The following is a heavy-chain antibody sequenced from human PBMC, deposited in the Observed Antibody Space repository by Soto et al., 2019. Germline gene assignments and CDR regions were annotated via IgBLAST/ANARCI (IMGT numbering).Heavy chain of an antibody. CDR2: ISHSARI. J-gene: IGHJ4*01. CDR1: GDSITHNY. V-gene: IGHV4-59*01. CDR3: ARTQGSGVSDY. D-gene: IGHD3-3*01. Sequence: QVQLQESGPGLVKPSETLSLACSVSGDSITHNYWRWIRQPPGKGLEWIAYISHSARINYNPSLKCRVSISLDPSKNQFSLRVTSLTPADTAFYDCARTQGSGVSDYWGHGTLVTVSS.